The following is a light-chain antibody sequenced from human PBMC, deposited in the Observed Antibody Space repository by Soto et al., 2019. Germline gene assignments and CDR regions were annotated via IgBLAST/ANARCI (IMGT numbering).Light chain of an antibody. V-gene: IGKV3-20*01. Sequence: DIVLTQSPGTLSLSPGDRGTLSCRASQSVNSNYLAWYQQKPGQAPRLLIYGASSRAPGIPDRFSGSGSGTDFTLTISTLEPEDYAVYYCHQSGTSPKTFGQGTRLDIK. J-gene: IGKJ2*01. CDR3: HQSGTSPKT. CDR1: QSVNSNY. CDR2: GAS.